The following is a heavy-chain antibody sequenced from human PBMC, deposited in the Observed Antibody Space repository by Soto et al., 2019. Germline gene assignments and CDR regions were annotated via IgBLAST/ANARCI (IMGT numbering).Heavy chain of an antibody. CDR3: AKDLNYYDSSGDFDY. D-gene: IGHD3-22*01. V-gene: IGHV3-23*01. CDR1: GFTFSSYA. J-gene: IGHJ4*02. CDR2: ISGSGGST. Sequence: EVQLLESGGGLVQPGGSLRLSCAASGFTFSSYAMSWVRQAPGKGLEWVSAISGSGGSTYYADSVTGRFTISRDNSKNSLYMQMNSLRAEDTAVYYCAKDLNYYDSSGDFDYWGQGTLVAFSS.